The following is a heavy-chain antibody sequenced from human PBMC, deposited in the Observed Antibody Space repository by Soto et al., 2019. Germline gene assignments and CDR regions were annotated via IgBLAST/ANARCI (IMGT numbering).Heavy chain of an antibody. D-gene: IGHD6-13*01. CDR3: ARERSAAGTGWFDP. CDR2: KNPNSGNT. V-gene: IGHV1-8*01. Sequence: QVQLVQSGAEVKKPGASVKVSCKASGYTFTSYDINWVRQATGQGLEWMGWKNPNSGNTGYAQKFQGRVTMTRNTSISTAYMDLSSLRSEDTAVYYCARERSAAGTGWFDPWGQGTLVTVSS. J-gene: IGHJ5*02. CDR1: GYTFTSYD.